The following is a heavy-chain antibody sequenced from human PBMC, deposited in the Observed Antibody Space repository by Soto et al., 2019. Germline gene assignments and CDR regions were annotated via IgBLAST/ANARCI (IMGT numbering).Heavy chain of an antibody. CDR3: ARGSRYYYGSGSPNYYYYYYMDV. J-gene: IGHJ6*03. CDR1: GITFSSYA. V-gene: IGHV3-23*01. D-gene: IGHD3-10*01. CDR2: IRGIGGST. Sequence: EVQLLESGGGLVQPGGSLRLSCAASGITFSSYAMSWVRRAPGKGLEWVSAIRGIGGSTYYADSVKGRFTISRDNSKNTLYLQMNSLRAEDTAIYYCARGSRYYYGSGSPNYYYYYYMDVWGKGTTVTVSS.